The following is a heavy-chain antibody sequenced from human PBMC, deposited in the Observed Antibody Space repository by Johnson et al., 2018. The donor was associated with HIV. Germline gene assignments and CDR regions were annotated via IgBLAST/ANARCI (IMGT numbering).Heavy chain of an antibody. Sequence: EMQLVESGGGLVQPGGSLRLACAVSGFTVSSNYMSWVRQAPGKGLEWVSVIYSAGSTNYADSVKGRFTISRDNSNNTLYLLMNSLRAEDTAVYYCASGSWELSEDAFHIWGQGTIVTVSS. V-gene: IGHV3-66*01. D-gene: IGHD1-26*01. CDR2: IYSAGST. J-gene: IGHJ3*02. CDR1: GFTVSSNY. CDR3: ASGSWELSEDAFHI.